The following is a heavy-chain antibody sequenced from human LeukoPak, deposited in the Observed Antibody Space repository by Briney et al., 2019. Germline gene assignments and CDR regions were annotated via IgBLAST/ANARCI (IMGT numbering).Heavy chain of an antibody. J-gene: IGHJ4*02. Sequence: ASVKVSCKASGYTFTGYYMHWVRQAPGQGLEWMGWINPNSGGTNYAQKFQGRVTMTRDTSISTAYMELSRLRSDDTAVYYCAREHRSSSALSDYRGQGTLVTVSS. CDR3: AREHRSSSALSDY. D-gene: IGHD6-13*01. CDR1: GYTFTGYY. CDR2: INPNSGGT. V-gene: IGHV1-2*02.